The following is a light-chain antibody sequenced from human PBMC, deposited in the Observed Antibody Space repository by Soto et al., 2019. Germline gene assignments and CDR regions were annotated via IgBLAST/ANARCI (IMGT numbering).Light chain of an antibody. V-gene: IGKV1-5*01. CDR2: DAS. J-gene: IGKJ2*01. Sequence: DIQMTQSPSTLSASVGDRVTITCRTSQSISSWLAWYQQKPGKAPKLLIYDASSLESGVPSRFSGSVSGTEFTLTISSLPPDDFATYHDQQYNSYSPRYTFGRGTKVEIK. CDR1: QSISSW. CDR3: QQYNSYSPRYT.